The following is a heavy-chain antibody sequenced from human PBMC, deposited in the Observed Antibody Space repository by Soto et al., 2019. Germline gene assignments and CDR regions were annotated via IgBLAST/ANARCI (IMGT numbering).Heavy chain of an antibody. CDR2: MYPNGTST. V-gene: IGHV1-46*01. D-gene: IGHD3-10*01. CDR1: GYTFTSYG. CDR3: ARGDSGQLFVDF. J-gene: IGHJ4*02. Sequence: ASVKVSCKASGYTFTSYGISWVRQAPGQGLEWMGIMYPNGTSTRYAQRFQGRITMTRDASTTTVFMDLSSLRSEDTAVYYCARGDSGQLFVDFWGQGTLVTVSS.